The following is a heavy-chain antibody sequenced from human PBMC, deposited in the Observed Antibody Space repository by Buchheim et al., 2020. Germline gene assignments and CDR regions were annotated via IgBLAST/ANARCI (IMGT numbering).Heavy chain of an antibody. V-gene: IGHV3-33*01. CDR2: IWCDGSSK. D-gene: IGHD3-10*01. CDR1: GFTFSSYG. J-gene: IGHJ6*02. Sequence: QVQLVESGGGVVQPGRSLRLSCAASGFTFSSYGMHWVRQAPGKGLEWVAVIWCDGSSKYYADSVKGRFTISRDNSKNTLYLQMNSLRDEDTAVYYCASTVPNYGSGSFGYYYGMDVWGQGTT. CDR3: ASTVPNYGSGSFGYYYGMDV.